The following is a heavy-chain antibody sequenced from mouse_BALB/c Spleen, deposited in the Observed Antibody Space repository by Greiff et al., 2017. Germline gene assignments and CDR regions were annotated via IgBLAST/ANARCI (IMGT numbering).Heavy chain of an antibody. Sequence: EVHLVESGGDLVKPGGSLKLSCAASGFTFSSFGMSWVRQTPDKRLEWVATISSGGSYTYYPDSVKGRFTISRDNAKNTLYLQMSSLKSEDTAMYYCARHEDRKAWFAYWGQGTLVTVSA. J-gene: IGHJ3*01. CDR2: ISSGGSYT. CDR1: GFTFSSFG. CDR3: ARHEDRKAWFAY. V-gene: IGHV5-6*01.